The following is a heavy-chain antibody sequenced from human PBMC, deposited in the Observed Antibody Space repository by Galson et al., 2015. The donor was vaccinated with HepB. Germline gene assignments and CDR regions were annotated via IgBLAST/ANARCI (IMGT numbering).Heavy chain of an antibody. CDR1: GGSISSYY. D-gene: IGHD3/OR15-3a*01. V-gene: IGHV4-59*12. J-gene: IGHJ5*02. CDR3: ARDRDWTMGGWFDP. Sequence: ETLSLTCTVSGGSISSYYWSWIRQPPGKGLEWIGYIYYSGSTNYNPSLKSRVTISVDTSKNQFSLKLSSVTSADTAVYYCARDRDWTMGGWFDPWGQGTLVTVSS. CDR2: IYYSGST.